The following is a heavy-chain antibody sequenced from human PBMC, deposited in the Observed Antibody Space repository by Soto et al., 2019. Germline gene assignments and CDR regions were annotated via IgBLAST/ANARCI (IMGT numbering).Heavy chain of an antibody. CDR1: GGTFSSYT. CDR3: ARRQNFDYYYYGMDV. V-gene: IGHV1-69*02. Sequence: QVQLVQSGAEVKKPGSSVKVSCKASGGTFSSYTISWVRQAPGQGLEWMGRIIPILGIANYAQKFQGRVTITADKSTSTAYMELSSLRSEYTAVYYCARRQNFDYYYYGMDVWGQGTTVTVSS. J-gene: IGHJ6*02. CDR2: IIPILGIA.